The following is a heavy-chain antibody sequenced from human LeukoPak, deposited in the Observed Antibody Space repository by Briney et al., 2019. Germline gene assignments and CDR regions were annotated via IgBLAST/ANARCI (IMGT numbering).Heavy chain of an antibody. V-gene: IGHV1-46*01. Sequence: GASVKVSCKASGYTFTGYYMHWVRQAPGQGLEWMGIINPSGGSTSYAQKFQGRVTMTRDTSTSTVYMELSSLRSEDTAVYYCARDHGGSFSATNYGMDVWGQGTTVTVSS. CDR3: ARDHGGSFSATNYGMDV. CDR2: INPSGGST. CDR1: GYTFTGYY. D-gene: IGHD1-26*01. J-gene: IGHJ6*02.